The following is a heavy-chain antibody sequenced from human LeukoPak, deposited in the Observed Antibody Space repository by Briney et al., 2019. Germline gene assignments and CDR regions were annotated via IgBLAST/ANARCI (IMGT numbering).Heavy chain of an antibody. CDR3: ARHYEIKNRYYFDY. Sequence: SETLSLTCTVSGGSISRYYWSWIRQPPGKGLEWIGYIYYSGSTNYNPSLKSRVTISVDTSKNQFSLKLSSVTAADTAVYYCARHYEIKNRYYFDYWGQGTLVTVSS. CDR2: IYYSGST. D-gene: IGHD3-9*01. CDR1: GGSISRYY. V-gene: IGHV4-59*01. J-gene: IGHJ4*02.